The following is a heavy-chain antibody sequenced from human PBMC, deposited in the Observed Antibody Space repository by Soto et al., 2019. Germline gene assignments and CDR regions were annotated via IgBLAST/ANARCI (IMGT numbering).Heavy chain of an antibody. CDR3: ARGYVTMVRGLMFLGTEYGMDV. CDR1: GYTFTSYG. Sequence: QVQLVQSGAEVKKPGASVKVSCKASGYTFTSYGISWVRQAPGQGLEWMGWISAYNGNTNYAQKLQGRVTMTTDTSTRPAHMELRSLRSDDTAVYYCARGYVTMVRGLMFLGTEYGMDVWGQGTTVTVSS. V-gene: IGHV1-18*01. D-gene: IGHD3-10*01. J-gene: IGHJ6*02. CDR2: ISAYNGNT.